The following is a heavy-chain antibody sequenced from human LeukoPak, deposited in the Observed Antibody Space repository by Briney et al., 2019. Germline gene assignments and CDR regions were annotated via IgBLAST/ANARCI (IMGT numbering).Heavy chain of an antibody. V-gene: IGHV3-21*01. J-gene: IGHJ5*02. CDR1: GFRLRRYT. CDR3: ARDPLPPYDSSGYWDR. CDR2: KRGISSYI. Sequence: PGGSLRLSCSASGFRLRRYTLNWVRQAPGRGLEWVQSKRGISSYIYYADSVKGRFTISRDNAKNSLYLQMNSLRAEDTAVYYCARDPLPPYDSSGYWDRWGQGTLVTVSS. D-gene: IGHD3-22*01.